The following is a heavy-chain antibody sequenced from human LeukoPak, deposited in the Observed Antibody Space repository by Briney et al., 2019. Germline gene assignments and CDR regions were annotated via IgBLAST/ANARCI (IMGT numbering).Heavy chain of an antibody. Sequence: GGSLRLSCAASGFTFSTYDMHWVRQATGKGLEWVSAIDTAGNTFYPGSVKGRFTISREDAKDSLYLQMNNVRAGDTAVYFCARTSKVTSVMDIWGQGTMVTVSS. J-gene: IGHJ3*02. CDR1: GFTFSTYD. CDR3: ARTSKVTSVMDI. CDR2: IDTAGNT. D-gene: IGHD3-16*01. V-gene: IGHV3-13*04.